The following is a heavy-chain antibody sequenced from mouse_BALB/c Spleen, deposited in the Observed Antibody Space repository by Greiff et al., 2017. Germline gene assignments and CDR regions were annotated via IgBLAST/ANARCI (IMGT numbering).Heavy chain of an antibody. CDR1: GFTFSSFG. D-gene: IGHD2-1*01. Sequence: EVMLVESGGGLVQPGGSRELSCAASGFTFSSFGMHWVRQAPEKGLEWVAYISSGSSTIYYADTVKGRFTISRDNPKNTLFLQMTSLRSEDTAMYYCARGRNYGNVYAMDYWGQGTSVTVSS. CDR2: ISSGSSTI. V-gene: IGHV5-17*02. J-gene: IGHJ4*01. CDR3: ARGRNYGNVYAMDY.